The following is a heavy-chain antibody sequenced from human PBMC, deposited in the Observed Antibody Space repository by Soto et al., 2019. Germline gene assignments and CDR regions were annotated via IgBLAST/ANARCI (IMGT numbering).Heavy chain of an antibody. CDR3: ARELGYCSGGSCSGPHYYYYYGMDV. CDR1: GGSISSCY. V-gene: IGHV4-59*01. Sequence: SETLSLTCTVSGGSISSCYWSWIRQPPGKGLEWIGYIYYSGSTNYNPSLKSRVTISVDTSKNQFSLKLSSVTAADTAVYYCARELGYCSGGSCSGPHYYYYYGMDVWGQGTTVTVSS. D-gene: IGHD2-15*01. J-gene: IGHJ6*02. CDR2: IYYSGST.